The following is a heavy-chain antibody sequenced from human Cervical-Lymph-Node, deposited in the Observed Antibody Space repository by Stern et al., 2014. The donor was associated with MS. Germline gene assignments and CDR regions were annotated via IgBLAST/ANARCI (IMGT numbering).Heavy chain of an antibody. J-gene: IGHJ4*02. V-gene: IGHV4-39*01. CDR1: GDSISSYTHY. Sequence: QVQLQESGPGLVKPSETLSLTCAVSGDSISSYTHYWAWIRQPPGKGLDWIGVSNYRAAPYNTPSLRIPFTISVDTSKNHFSLGLNSVTAADTAVYYCAKHACTGAACPFDLWGQGTLVTVSS. CDR2: SNYRAAP. CDR3: AKHACTGAACPFDL. D-gene: IGHD2-8*02.